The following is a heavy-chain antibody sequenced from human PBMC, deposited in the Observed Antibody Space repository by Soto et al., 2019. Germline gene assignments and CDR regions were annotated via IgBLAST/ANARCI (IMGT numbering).Heavy chain of an antibody. CDR2: IIPIQGRA. CDR1: GGSFISYT. D-gene: IGHD2-21*01. Sequence: QVQLVQSGAEVKKPGSSVKVSCEASGGSFISYTFTWVRQAPGQGLEWRGRIIPIQGRANYALKLQDRVTITADRSTKTVYMVLRSLRPEDTAVYYCAKSLLFVDHAYMDVWGKGTTVTVSS. CDR3: AKSLLFVDHAYMDV. V-gene: IGHV1-69*02. J-gene: IGHJ6*03.